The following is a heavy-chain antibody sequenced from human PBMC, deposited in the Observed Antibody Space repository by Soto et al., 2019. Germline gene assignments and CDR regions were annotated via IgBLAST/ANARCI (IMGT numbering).Heavy chain of an antibody. Sequence: QVQLVESGGGVVQPGRSLRLSCAASGFTFSSYGMHWVRQAPGKGLEWVAVIWYDGSNKYYADSVKGRFTISRDNSKNTLYLQMNSLRAEDTAVYYCARVSLVYYGDYARGWFGYWGQGTLVAVSS. J-gene: IGHJ4*02. V-gene: IGHV3-33*01. CDR2: IWYDGSNK. CDR3: ARVSLVYYGDYARGWFGY. CDR1: GFTFSSYG. D-gene: IGHD4-17*01.